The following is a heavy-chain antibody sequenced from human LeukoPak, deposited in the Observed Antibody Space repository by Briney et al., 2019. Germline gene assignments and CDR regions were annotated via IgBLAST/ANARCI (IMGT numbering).Heavy chain of an antibody. CDR2: INPNSGGT. J-gene: IGHJ3*02. D-gene: IGHD3-9*01. V-gene: IGHV1-2*02. CDR1: GYTFTGYY. CDR3: ARTNYDILTGYTGAFDI. Sequence: ASVKVSCKASGYTFTGYYMHWVRQAPGQGLEWMGWINPNSGGTNYAQKLQGRVTMTTDTSTSTAYMELRSLRSDDTAVYYCARTNYDILTGYTGAFDIWGQGTMVTVSS.